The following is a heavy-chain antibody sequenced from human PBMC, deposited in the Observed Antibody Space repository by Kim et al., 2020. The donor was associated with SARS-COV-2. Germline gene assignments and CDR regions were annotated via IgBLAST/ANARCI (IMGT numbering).Heavy chain of an antibody. CDR3: ARGTGYTYATFDC. J-gene: IGHJ4*02. CDR1: GYTFTGNY. CDR2: INPNSGGT. Sequence: ASVKVSCKASGYTFTGNYIHWVLQAPGQGLEWMGRINPNSGGTKYAQNFQGRVTMTRDTSISTAYMELSRLRSDDTAVYYCARGTGYTYATFDCWGQGALVTVSS. V-gene: IGHV1-2*06. D-gene: IGHD5-18*01.